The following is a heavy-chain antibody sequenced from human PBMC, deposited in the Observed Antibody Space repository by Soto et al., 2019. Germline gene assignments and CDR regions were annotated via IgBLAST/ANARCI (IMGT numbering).Heavy chain of an antibody. CDR2: IYSSGNT. Sequence: EMRLVETGGGLTQPGGSRRLSCAASEFTVSSNYMTWVRQAPGKGLECVSIIYSSGNTHYADSVKGRFFISRDKSRNTLDLQMNSLRADDTAVYYCASRRGYTYGPPDFWGQGTLVTVSS. D-gene: IGHD5-18*01. CDR1: EFTVSSNY. J-gene: IGHJ4*02. CDR3: ASRRGYTYGPPDF. V-gene: IGHV3-53*02.